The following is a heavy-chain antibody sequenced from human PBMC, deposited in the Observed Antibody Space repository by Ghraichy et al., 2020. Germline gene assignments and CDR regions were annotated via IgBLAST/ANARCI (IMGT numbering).Heavy chain of an antibody. J-gene: IGHJ4*02. CDR2: IFSNDEK. CDR3: ARIRGGGYCSSTSCYHFDY. Sequence: LTLTCTVSGFSLSNARMGVSWIRQPPGKALEWLAHIFSNDEKSYSTSLKSRLTISKDTSKSQVVLTMTNMDPVDTATYYCARIRGGGYCSSTSCYHFDYWGQGTLVTVSS. V-gene: IGHV2-26*01. CDR1: GFSLSNARMG. D-gene: IGHD2-2*01.